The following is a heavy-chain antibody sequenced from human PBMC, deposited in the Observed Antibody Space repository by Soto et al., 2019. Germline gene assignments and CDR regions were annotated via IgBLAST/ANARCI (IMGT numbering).Heavy chain of an antibody. Sequence: KASETLSLTCTVSGGSISSSSYYWGWIRQPPGKGLEWIGSIYYSGSTYYNPSLKSRVTISVDTSKNQFSLKLSSVTAADTAVYYCARLGVRGVIVDYWGQGTLVTVS. D-gene: IGHD3-10*01. CDR3: ARLGVRGVIVDY. V-gene: IGHV4-39*01. J-gene: IGHJ4*02. CDR1: GGSISSSSYY. CDR2: IYYSGST.